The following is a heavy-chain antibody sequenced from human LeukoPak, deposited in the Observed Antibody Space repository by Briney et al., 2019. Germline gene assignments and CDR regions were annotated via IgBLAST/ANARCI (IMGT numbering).Heavy chain of an antibody. Sequence: GSSVRVSCTASGGTFSSYAISWVRQAPGQGLEWMGGIIPIFGTANYAQKFQGRVTITADKSTSTAYMELSSLRSEDTAVYYCARLEDYGGGAPFAYWGQGSLVTVSS. J-gene: IGHJ4*02. D-gene: IGHD4-23*01. CDR1: GGTFSSYA. CDR2: IIPIFGTA. V-gene: IGHV1-69*06. CDR3: ARLEDYGGGAPFAY.